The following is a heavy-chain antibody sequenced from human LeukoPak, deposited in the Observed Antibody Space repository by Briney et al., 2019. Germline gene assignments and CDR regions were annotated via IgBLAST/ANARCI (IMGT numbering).Heavy chain of an antibody. J-gene: IGHJ4*02. V-gene: IGHV1-69*13. CDR1: GGTFSSYA. CDR2: IIPIFGTA. CDR3: ARSNAPYSSSSETFY. Sequence: ASVKVSCKASGGTFSSYAISWVRQAPGQGLEWMGGIIPIFGTANYAQKFQGRVTITADESTSTAYMELSSPRSEDTAVYYCARSNAPYSSSSETFYWGQGTLVTVSS. D-gene: IGHD6-6*01.